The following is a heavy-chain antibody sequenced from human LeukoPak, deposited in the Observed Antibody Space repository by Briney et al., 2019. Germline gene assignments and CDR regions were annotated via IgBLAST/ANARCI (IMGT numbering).Heavy chain of an antibody. D-gene: IGHD4-17*01. Sequence: GGSLRLFCAASGFTFSSYAMSWVRQAPGKGLEWVSAISGSGGSTYYADSVKGRFTISRDNSKNTLYLQMNSLRAEDTAVYYCAKHYGDSSNYFDYWGQGTLVTVSS. CDR2: ISGSGGST. CDR3: AKHYGDSSNYFDY. J-gene: IGHJ4*02. CDR1: GFTFSSYA. V-gene: IGHV3-23*01.